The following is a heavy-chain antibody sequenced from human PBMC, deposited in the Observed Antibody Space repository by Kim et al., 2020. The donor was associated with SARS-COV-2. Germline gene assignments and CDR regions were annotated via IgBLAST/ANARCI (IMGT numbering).Heavy chain of an antibody. J-gene: IGHJ4*02. CDR2: ISSSSSYI. CDR3: ARDIVVVTAAPGTTDY. CDR1: GFTFSSYS. V-gene: IGHV3-21*01. Sequence: GGSLRLSCAASGFTFSSYSMNWVRQAPGKGLEWVSSISSSSSYIYYADSVKGRFTISRDNAKNSLYLQMNSLRAEDTAVYYCARDIVVVTAAPGTTDYWGQGTLVTVSS. D-gene: IGHD2-21*02.